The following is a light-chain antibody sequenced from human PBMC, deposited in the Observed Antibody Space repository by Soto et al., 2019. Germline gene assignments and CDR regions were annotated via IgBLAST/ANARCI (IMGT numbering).Light chain of an antibody. CDR2: KAS. V-gene: IGKV1-5*03. J-gene: IGKJ1*01. Sequence: RMSQSPATLSATKGDRVTITCRASQSISSWLAWYQQKTGKAPKLLIYKASSLESGVPSRFSGSGSGTEFTLTICSLQPDDFATYYCEQYNSYWPFGQGTKV. CDR1: QSISSW. CDR3: EQYNSYWP.